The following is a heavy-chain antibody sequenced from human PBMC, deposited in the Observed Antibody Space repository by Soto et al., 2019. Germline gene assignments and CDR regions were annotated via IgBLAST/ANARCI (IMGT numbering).Heavy chain of an antibody. J-gene: IGHJ5*02. CDR1: GGSISSSNW. Sequence: PSETLSLTCAVSGGSISSSNWWSWVRQPPGKGLEWIGEIYHSGSTNYNPSLKSRVTISVDKSKNQFSLKLGSVTAADTAVYYCARDKFLEWYNWFDPWGQGTLVTVSS. CDR3: ARDKFLEWYNWFDP. CDR2: IYHSGST. D-gene: IGHD3-3*01. V-gene: IGHV4-4*02.